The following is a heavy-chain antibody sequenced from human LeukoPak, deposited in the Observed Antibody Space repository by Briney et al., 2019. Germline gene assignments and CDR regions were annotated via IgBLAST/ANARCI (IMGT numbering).Heavy chain of an antibody. Sequence: PGGSLRLSCAASGFTFSNYWMSWVRQAPGKGLEWVANIKQDGSEKYYVDSVKGRFTISRDNAKNSLYLQMKSLRAEDTAVYYCASISTVPYYYYYGMDVWGQGTTVTVSS. CDR3: ASISTVPYYYYYGMDV. CDR1: GFTFSNYW. CDR2: IKQDGSEK. D-gene: IGHD4-11*01. J-gene: IGHJ6*02. V-gene: IGHV3-7*01.